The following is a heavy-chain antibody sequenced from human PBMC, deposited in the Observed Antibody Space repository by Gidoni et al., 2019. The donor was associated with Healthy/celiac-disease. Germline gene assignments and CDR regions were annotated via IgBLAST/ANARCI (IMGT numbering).Heavy chain of an antibody. Sequence: QVTLKESGPVLVKPTETLTLTCTVSGFSLSNDSMGVSWIRQPPGKALEWLAHIFSNDEKSYSTSLKSRLTISKDTSKSQVVLTMTNMDPVDTATYYCARIKRYSYGYPYYYYYYMDVWGKGTTVTVSS. V-gene: IGHV2-26*01. CDR3: ARIKRYSYGYPYYYYYYMDV. J-gene: IGHJ6*03. D-gene: IGHD5-18*01. CDR1: GFSLSNDSMG. CDR2: IFSNDEK.